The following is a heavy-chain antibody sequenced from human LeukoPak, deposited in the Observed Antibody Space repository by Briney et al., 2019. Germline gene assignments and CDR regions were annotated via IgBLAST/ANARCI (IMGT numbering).Heavy chain of an antibody. Sequence: SETLSLTCTVSGGSISSYYWSWIRQPPGKGLEWIGYIYYSGSTNYNPSLKSRVTISVDTSKNQFSLKLSSVTAADTAVYYCARDGEWRYGIDVWGQGTTVTVSS. D-gene: IGHD7-27*01. J-gene: IGHJ6*02. CDR3: ARDGEWRYGIDV. V-gene: IGHV4-59*01. CDR2: IYYSGST. CDR1: GGSISSYY.